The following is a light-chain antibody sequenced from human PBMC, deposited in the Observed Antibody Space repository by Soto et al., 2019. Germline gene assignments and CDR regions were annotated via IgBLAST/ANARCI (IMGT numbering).Light chain of an antibody. CDR1: QSVRSS. V-gene: IGKV3-15*01. CDR2: GVS. J-gene: IGKJ4*01. Sequence: EIVLAQSPATLSLSPGERATLSCRASQSVRSSLAWYQQKPGQAPRLLMYGVSTRATGVPARFSGSGSETDFSLTISSLQIEDFALYYCQQSNNWPPLTFGGGTKVDIK. CDR3: QQSNNWPPLT.